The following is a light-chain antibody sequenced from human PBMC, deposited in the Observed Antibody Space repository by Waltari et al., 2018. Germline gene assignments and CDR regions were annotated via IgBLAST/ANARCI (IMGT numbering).Light chain of an antibody. CDR2: AAS. CDR1: QNIRNL. Sequence: DIQVTQSPPSLSASVGDRVTITCRTSQNIRNLLNWYQQKPGKAPSLLIYAASNLQRGVPARFSGSGSGTDFTLTISSLQPEDFATYYCQQTYITPLIFGPGTSV. J-gene: IGKJ3*01. CDR3: QQTYITPLI. V-gene: IGKV1-39*01.